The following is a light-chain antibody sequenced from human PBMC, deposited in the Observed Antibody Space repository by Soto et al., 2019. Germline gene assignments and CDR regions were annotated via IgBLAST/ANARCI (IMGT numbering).Light chain of an antibody. CDR1: QTITNY. CDR3: QQYYSYPPLT. CDR2: AAS. J-gene: IGKJ4*01. V-gene: IGKV1-39*01. Sequence: DIQMTQSPSSLSASVGDRVTITCRASQTITNYLNWYQQQSGKAPKLLIYAASTLQSGVPSRFSGSGSGTDFTLTISCLQSEDFATYYCQQYYSYPPLTFGGGTKVDIK.